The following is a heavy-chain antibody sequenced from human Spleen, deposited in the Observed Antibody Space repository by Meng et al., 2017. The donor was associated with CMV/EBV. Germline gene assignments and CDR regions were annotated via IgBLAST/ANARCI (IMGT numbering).Heavy chain of an antibody. CDR3: ARAVHRVAAVGSGYGMDV. J-gene: IGHJ6*02. V-gene: IGHV4-59*01. CDR2: VYYTGTT. D-gene: IGHD6-13*01. Sequence: SETLSLTCTVSGDSITSYYWSWIRQTPGKGLEWIGYVYYTGTTNYNPSLKSRVTISVETSKNQFSLRLSSVTAADTAVYYCARAVHRVAAVGSGYGMDVWGQGTTVTVSS. CDR1: GDSITSYY.